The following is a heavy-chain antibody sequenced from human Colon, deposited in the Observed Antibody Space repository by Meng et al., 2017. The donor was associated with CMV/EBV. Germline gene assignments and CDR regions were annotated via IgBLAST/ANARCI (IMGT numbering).Heavy chain of an antibody. CDR1: GFSFSSYG. CDR2: ITTASLYT. Sequence: GGSLRLSCAASGFSFSSYGMNWVRQAPGKGLEWVSSITTASLYTHYADSVRGRFTISRDNANSSVYLHMTTLRVEDTAVYFCARGCVTPCGGLSVRGQGTLVTVSS. D-gene: IGHD3/OR15-3a*01. V-gene: IGHV3-21*01. J-gene: IGHJ4*02. CDR3: ARGCVTPCGGLSV.